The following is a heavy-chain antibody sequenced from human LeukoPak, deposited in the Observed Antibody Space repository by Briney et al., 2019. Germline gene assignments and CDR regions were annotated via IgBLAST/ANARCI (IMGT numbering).Heavy chain of an antibody. J-gene: IGHJ6*02. CDR1: GGSFSGYY. Sequence: SETLSLTCAVYGGSFSGYYWSWIRQPPGKGLEWIGEINHSGSTNYNPSLKSRVTISVDTSQNQFSLKLSSVTAADTAVYYCARGGDDIVVVPAAMQPYYYYGMDVWGQGTTVTVSS. CDR3: ARGGDDIVVVPAAMQPYYYYGMDV. V-gene: IGHV4-34*01. CDR2: INHSGST. D-gene: IGHD2-2*01.